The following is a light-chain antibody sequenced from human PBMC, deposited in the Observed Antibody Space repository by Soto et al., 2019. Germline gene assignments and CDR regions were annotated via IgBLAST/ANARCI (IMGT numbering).Light chain of an antibody. Sequence: EIVLTQSPATLSLSPGERATLSCRASQSVSSYLAWYQQKPGQAPRLLIYDASNRATGIPARFSGSGSGTDFTLTISSLEPEDFAVYYCQQRSNLPLTFGQGTKVEI. CDR2: DAS. J-gene: IGKJ1*01. CDR3: QQRSNLPLT. CDR1: QSVSSY. V-gene: IGKV3-11*01.